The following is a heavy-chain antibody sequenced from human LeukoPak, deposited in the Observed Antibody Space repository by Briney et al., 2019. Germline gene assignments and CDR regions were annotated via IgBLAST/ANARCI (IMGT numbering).Heavy chain of an antibody. D-gene: IGHD3-10*01. V-gene: IGHV3-9*01. CDR1: GFTFDDYA. CDR2: ISWNSGSI. J-gene: IGHJ4*02. Sequence: GRSLRLSCAASGFTFDDYAMHWVRQAPGKGLEWVSGISWNSGSIGYADSVKGRFTISRDNAKNSLYLQMNSLRAEDTALYYCAKDATPRTYYYGSGSQGGFDYWGQGTLVTVSS. CDR3: AKDATPRTYYYGSGSQGGFDY.